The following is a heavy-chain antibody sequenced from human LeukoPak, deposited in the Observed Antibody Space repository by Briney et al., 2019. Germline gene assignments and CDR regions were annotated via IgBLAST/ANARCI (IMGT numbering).Heavy chain of an antibody. CDR3: ARDPSPCSNNICYDVFDI. CDR2: IKGDDSRR. J-gene: IGHJ3*02. D-gene: IGHD2-2*01. CDR1: GFTFSTHW. V-gene: IGHV3-7*03. Sequence: GGSLRPSCAASGFTFSTHWMAWVRQSPGKNPEWVANIKGDDSRRNYVDSVKGRFTISRDNAKNSLYLQLSSLRAEDTAVYYCARDPSPCSNNICYDVFDIWGQGTMVIVSS.